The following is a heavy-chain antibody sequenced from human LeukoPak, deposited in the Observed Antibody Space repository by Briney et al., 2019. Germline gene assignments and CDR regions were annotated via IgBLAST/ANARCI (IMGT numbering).Heavy chain of an antibody. V-gene: IGHV3-30*02. CDR2: IRYDGSNK. CDR3: AKDPVGGSYYPYYMDV. D-gene: IGHD3-10*01. Sequence: GGSLRLSCAASGFTFSDYGMHWVRQAPGKGLEGVAFIRYDGSNKYYADSVKGRFTISRDNSKNTLYLQMNSLRAEDTAVYYCAKDPVGGSYYPYYMDVWGKGTTVTISS. J-gene: IGHJ6*03. CDR1: GFTFSDYG.